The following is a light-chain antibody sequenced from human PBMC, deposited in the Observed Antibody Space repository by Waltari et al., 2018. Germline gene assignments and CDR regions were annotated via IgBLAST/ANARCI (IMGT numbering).Light chain of an antibody. CDR3: QQRRNWPLT. Sequence: EIVLTQSPATLSLSPGERATLSCRASRRVSYYLAWYQQRPGQAPRLLIYDTSHRATGITDRFSGSGSATDFTLTISSLEPEDFAVYYCQQRRNWPLTFGGGTKVEIK. CDR1: RRVSYY. V-gene: IGKV3-11*01. J-gene: IGKJ4*01. CDR2: DTS.